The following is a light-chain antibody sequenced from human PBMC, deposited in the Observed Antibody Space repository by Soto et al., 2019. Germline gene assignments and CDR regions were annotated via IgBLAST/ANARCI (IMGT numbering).Light chain of an antibody. CDR2: WSS. V-gene: IGKV4-1*01. Sequence: VVTQFPDSLTVSLGERAAIDCKSSHSLLYNSSHSLAWYQQKPGQPPKLLIYWSSTRESGVPARFSGSGSGTKFTLTISGLQAEDAAVYYCQQYYTTPYTFGQGTKLAI. CDR1: HSLLYNSSHS. CDR3: QQYYTTPYT. J-gene: IGKJ2*01.